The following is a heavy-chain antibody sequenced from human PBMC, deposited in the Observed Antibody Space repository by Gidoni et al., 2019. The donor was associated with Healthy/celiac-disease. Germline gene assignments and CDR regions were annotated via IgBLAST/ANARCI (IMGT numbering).Heavy chain of an antibody. D-gene: IGHD3-3*01. CDR3: ARIHEAFGVVIWGYGMDV. V-gene: IGHV3-21*01. J-gene: IGHJ6*02. Sequence: EVQLVESGGGLVKPGGSLRPSFAASGFTFSTHSMNWVRQAPGKVLEWVSSISSSSSYIDYVDSVKGRFTISRDNAKNSLYLQMNSLRAEDTAVYYCARIHEAFGVVIWGYGMDVWGQGTTVTVSS. CDR1: GFTFSTHS. CDR2: ISSSSSYI.